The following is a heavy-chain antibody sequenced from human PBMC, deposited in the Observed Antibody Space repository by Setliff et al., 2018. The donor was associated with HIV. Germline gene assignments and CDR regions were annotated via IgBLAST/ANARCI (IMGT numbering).Heavy chain of an antibody. D-gene: IGHD1-26*01. J-gene: IGHJ3*02. Sequence: GESPKISCAASRFTFSSYAMSWVRQAPGKGPEWVSSISGGGGTTYYADSVKGRFTISRDNSKNTLFLEMDSLRADDTAVYYCAKGAWSRELPAFDIWGQGTTVTVSS. CDR2: ISGGGGTT. V-gene: IGHV3-23*01. CDR3: AKGAWSRELPAFDI. CDR1: RFTFSSYA.